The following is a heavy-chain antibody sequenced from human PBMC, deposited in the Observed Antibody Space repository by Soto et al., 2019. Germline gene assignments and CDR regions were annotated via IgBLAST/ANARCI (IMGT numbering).Heavy chain of an antibody. V-gene: IGHV3-7*01. CDR1: GFTFSSYW. D-gene: IGHD3-3*01. Sequence: EVQLVESGGGLVQPGGSLRLSCAASGFTFSSYWMSWVRQAPGKGLEWVVSIKHDAGETYYLDSVKGRFTVSRDNAKNSLYLQMDSLRVEDTAMYYCARDVVKRRYYDFWSGSLFWGQGSLVTVSS. CDR2: IKHDAGET. J-gene: IGHJ4*02. CDR3: ARDVVKRRYYDFWSGSLF.